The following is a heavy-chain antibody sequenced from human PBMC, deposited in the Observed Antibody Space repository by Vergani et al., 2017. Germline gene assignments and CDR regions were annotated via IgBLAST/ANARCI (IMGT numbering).Heavy chain of an antibody. CDR1: GGTFSSYA. Sequence: QVQLVQSGAEVKKPGSSVKVSCKASGGTFSSYAISWVRQAPGQGLEWMGGIITSFGTANYAQKFQGRVTVTADDTTSTAYMELSSLRSEDTAVYYCARGEREVASAGTTIFDYWGQGTLVTVSS. V-gene: IGHV1-69*01. CDR3: ARGEREVASAGTTIFDY. CDR2: IITSFGTA. D-gene: IGHD6-13*01. J-gene: IGHJ4*02.